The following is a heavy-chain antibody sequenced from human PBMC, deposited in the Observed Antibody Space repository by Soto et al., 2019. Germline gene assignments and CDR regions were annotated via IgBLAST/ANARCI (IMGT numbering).Heavy chain of an antibody. V-gene: IGHV2-5*01. J-gene: IGHJ3*02. CDR3: GHTLDDGRNSI. CDR1: GFSLSSSGVG. D-gene: IGHD4-17*01. CDR2: IYSNDDK. Sequence: SGPTLVNPTQTLTLTCTFSGFSLSSSGVGVEWVRQPPGKALEWLALIYSNDDKRYSPSVKSRLTITKDTSKNRVVLTMTNMDPVDTATYYCGHTLDDGRNSIWDQGTMVTVSS.